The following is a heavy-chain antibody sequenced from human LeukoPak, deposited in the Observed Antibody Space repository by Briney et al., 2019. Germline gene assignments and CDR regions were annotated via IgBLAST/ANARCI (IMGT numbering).Heavy chain of an antibody. CDR3: ASWPGGWYGEDS. J-gene: IGHJ4*02. CDR1: GFTVSSNY. CDR2: IYSGGST. V-gene: IGHV3-66*01. D-gene: IGHD6-19*01. Sequence: GGSLRLSCAASGFTVSSNYMSWVRQAPGKGLEWVSVIYSGGSTYYADSVKGRFTISRDNSKNTLYLQMNSLRAEDTAVYYCASWPGGWYGEDSWGQGTLVTVSS.